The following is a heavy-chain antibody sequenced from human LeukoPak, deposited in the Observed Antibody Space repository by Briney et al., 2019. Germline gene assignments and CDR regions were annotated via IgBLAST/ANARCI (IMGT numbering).Heavy chain of an antibody. J-gene: IGHJ4*02. V-gene: IGHV3-11*06. CDR3: ARTRGYSGYNYFDY. Sequence: SGGSLRLSCAASGFTFSDYYMSWTRQAPGKGLEWVSYISSSSSYTNYADSVKGRFTISRDNAKNSPYLQMNSLRAEDTAVYYCARTRGYSGYNYFDYWGQGTLVTVSS. CDR1: GFTFSDYY. D-gene: IGHD5-12*01. CDR2: ISSSSSYT.